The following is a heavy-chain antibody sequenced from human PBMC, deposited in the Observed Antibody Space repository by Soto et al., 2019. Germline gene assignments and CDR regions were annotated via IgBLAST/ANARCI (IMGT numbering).Heavy chain of an antibody. CDR1: GFTFSSSW. V-gene: IGHV3-7*01. D-gene: IGHD5-18*01. Sequence: GGSLRLSCAASGFTFSSSWMNWVRQAPGKGLEWVAGIKEDGSEKYYVDIVKGRFTISRDNVENSLYLQMNSLRGEDSAVYFCARDRGYSPYGYWGLGTLVTVSS. CDR2: IKEDGSEK. J-gene: IGHJ4*02. CDR3: ARDRGYSPYGY.